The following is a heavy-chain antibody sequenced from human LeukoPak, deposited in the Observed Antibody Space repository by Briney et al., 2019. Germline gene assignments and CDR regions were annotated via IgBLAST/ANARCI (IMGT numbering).Heavy chain of an antibody. J-gene: IGHJ6*02. D-gene: IGHD2-8*01. V-gene: IGHV3-23*01. CDR2: ISGSGGST. CDR3: ALVLMVYPNYYYGMDV. CDR1: GFTFSSYS. Sequence: PGGSLRLSCAASGFTFSSYSMNWVRQAPGKGLEWVSAISGSGGSTYYADSVKGRFTISRDNSKNTLYLQMNSLRAEDTAVYYCALVLMVYPNYYYGMDVWGQGTTVTVSS.